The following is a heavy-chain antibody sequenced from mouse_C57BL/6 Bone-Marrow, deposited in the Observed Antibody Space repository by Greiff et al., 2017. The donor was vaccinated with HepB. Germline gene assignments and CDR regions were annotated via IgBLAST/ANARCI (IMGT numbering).Heavy chain of an antibody. CDR2: IYPYNGVS. CDR1: GYSFTGYY. D-gene: IGHD6-1*01. J-gene: IGHJ2*01. CDR3: AREAGSCHFDY. V-gene: IGHV1-31*01. Sequence: EVKLVESGPELVKPGASVKISCKASGYSFTGYYMHWVKQSHGNILDWIGYIYPYNGVSSYNQKFKGKATLTVDKSSSTAYMELRSLTSEDSAVYYCAREAGSCHFDYWGQGTTLTVSS.